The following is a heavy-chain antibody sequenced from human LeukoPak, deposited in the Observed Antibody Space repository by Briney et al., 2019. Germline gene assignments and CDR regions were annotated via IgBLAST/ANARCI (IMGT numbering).Heavy chain of an antibody. J-gene: IGHJ4*02. CDR1: GFTFTGYH. CDR3: ARDAVSSPSPHDSGPTLSTPYFDK. D-gene: IGHD3-22*01. V-gene: IGHV1-2*02. CDR2: VNPISGGT. Sequence: GASVKVSCKASGFTFTGYHLHWVRQAPGQGLEWMGWVNPISGGTNFAETFHGRVTLTRDTSINTAYMELRRLTSDDTAVYFCARDAVSSPSPHDSGPTLSTPYFDKWGQGTPVTVSS.